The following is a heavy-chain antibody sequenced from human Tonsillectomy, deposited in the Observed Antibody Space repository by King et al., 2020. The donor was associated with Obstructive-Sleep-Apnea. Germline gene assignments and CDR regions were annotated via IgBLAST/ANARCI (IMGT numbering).Heavy chain of an antibody. V-gene: IGHV3-73*02. CDR3: TRTGVVMASFDY. CDR1: GFSFSVSA. Sequence: DVQLVESGGGLVQPGGSLKLSCAASGFSFSVSAMHWVRQASGRGLEWVGRIRSKDKSYATAYGESVKGRFTISRDDSTNTAYLQKNSLRPEDTAVYYCTRTGVVMASFDYWGQGTLVTVSS. J-gene: IGHJ4*02. D-gene: IGHD2-21*01. CDR2: IRSKDKSYAT.